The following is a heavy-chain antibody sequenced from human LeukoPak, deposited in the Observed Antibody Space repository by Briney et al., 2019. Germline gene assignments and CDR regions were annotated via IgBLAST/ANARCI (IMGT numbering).Heavy chain of an antibody. CDR3: AKKGAGGFDAPFDAPLDY. J-gene: IGHJ4*02. CDR2: TSYDGTYK. V-gene: IGHV3-30*18. CDR1: GFTFSTYG. D-gene: IGHD3-10*01. Sequence: QPGGSLRLSCAASGFTFSTYGMQWVRQAPGKGLESVAVTSYDGTYKYYTDSVKGRFTISRDNSKNTLYLQMYSLRPEDTAVYYCAKKGAGGFDAPFDAPLDYWGQGTQVTVSS.